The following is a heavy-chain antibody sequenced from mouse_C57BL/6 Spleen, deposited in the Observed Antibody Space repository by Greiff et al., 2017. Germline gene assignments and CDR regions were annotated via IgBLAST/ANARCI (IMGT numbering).Heavy chain of an antibody. Sequence: QVQLQQPGAELVKPGASVKLSCKASGYTFTSYWMQWVKQRPGQGLEWIGEIDPSDSYTNYNQKFKGKATLTVDTSSITAYIPLISLTSVDSAVYYCARTQIYYVYDAADWGHGTLVTVSA. CDR1: GYTFTSYW. CDR3: ARTQIYYVYDAAD. J-gene: IGHJ3*01. V-gene: IGHV1-50*01. CDR2: IDPSDSYT. D-gene: IGHD2-2*01.